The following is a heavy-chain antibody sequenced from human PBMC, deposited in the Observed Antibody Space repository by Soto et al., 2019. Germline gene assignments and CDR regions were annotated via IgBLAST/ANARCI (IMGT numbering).Heavy chain of an antibody. CDR1: GFTFSSHS. CDR3: ARDPYPSTTVTIFDY. D-gene: IGHD4-17*01. V-gene: IGHV3-48*02. Sequence: EVQLVESGGGLVQPGGSLRLSCAASGFTFSSHSMNWVRQAPGKGLEWVSYISNSGSNIYYADSVKGRFTISRDNAKNSQYLQMNSLREDDTAVYYCARDPYPSTTVTIFDYWGQGTLVTVSS. J-gene: IGHJ4*02. CDR2: ISNSGSNI.